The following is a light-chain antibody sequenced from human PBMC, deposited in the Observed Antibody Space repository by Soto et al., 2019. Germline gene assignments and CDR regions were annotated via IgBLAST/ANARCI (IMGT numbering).Light chain of an antibody. Sequence: DILMTQSPSTLSASVGDRVTITCRASQSISSWWAWYQQKSGKAPHLLIYDASTLESGVPSRFSGSGSGTEFSRTISSLQPDDFANYYCQVYESHLRPCGPGTKVEI. CDR3: QVYESHLRP. CDR2: DAS. J-gene: IGKJ1*01. CDR1: QSISSW. V-gene: IGKV1-5*01.